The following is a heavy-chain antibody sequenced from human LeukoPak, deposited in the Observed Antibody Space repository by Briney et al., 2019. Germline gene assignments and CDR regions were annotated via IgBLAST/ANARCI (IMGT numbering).Heavy chain of an antibody. CDR1: GFTFSTYA. Sequence: GGSLRLSCAASGFTFSTYAMTWVRQAPGKGLEWVSGINSNGDEIYYADSVRGRFTISRDNSNNALYLQMDSLRAEDTAVYYCTRGFDWLAYFDYWGPGTLVTVSS. CDR2: INSNGDEI. J-gene: IGHJ4*02. V-gene: IGHV3-23*01. CDR3: TRGFDWLAYFDY. D-gene: IGHD3-9*01.